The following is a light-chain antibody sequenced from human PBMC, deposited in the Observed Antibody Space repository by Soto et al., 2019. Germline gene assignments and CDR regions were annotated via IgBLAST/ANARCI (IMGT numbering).Light chain of an antibody. J-gene: IGKJ3*01. CDR3: QQLNSYPFT. CDR1: HTINNY. V-gene: IGKV1-9*01. CDR2: AAS. Sequence: EIRMTQSASYLSASVGDGVNIXCRASHTINNYLTWYQQKPGKAPKLLIYAASTLQGGGPSRFSGSGSATDFTRTISSLQPEDFATYYGQQLNSYPFTFGPGNKVDIK.